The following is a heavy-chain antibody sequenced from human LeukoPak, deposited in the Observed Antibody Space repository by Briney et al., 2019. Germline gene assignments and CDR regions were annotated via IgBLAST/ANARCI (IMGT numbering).Heavy chain of an antibody. D-gene: IGHD1-26*01. CDR1: GGSISSYY. J-gene: IGHJ4*02. V-gene: IGHV4-59*08. Sequence: SETLSLTCTVSGGSISSYYWSWIRQPPGKGLEWIGYIYYIGTTNYNPSLKSRVTISVDTSKNQLSLKLTSVTAADTAVYYCARGVGPTTAQSTFDYWGQGALVTVSS. CDR3: ARGVGPTTAQSTFDY. CDR2: IYYIGTT.